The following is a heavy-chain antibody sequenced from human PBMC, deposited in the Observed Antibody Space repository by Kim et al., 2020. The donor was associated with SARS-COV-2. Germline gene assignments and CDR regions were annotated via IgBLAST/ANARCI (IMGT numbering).Heavy chain of an antibody. Sequence: VKGRFTISRNSSKNTAYLQMNSLKTEDTAVYYCSSENCSSTSCYSRGDYWGQGTLVTVSS. J-gene: IGHJ4*02. CDR3: SSENCSSTSCYSRGDY. D-gene: IGHD2-2*02. V-gene: IGHV3-73*01.